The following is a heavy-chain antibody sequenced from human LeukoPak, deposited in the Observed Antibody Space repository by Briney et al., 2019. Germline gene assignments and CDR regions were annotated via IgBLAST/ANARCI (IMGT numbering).Heavy chain of an antibody. Sequence: GGSLRLSCAASGFTFSSYWMSWVRQAPGKGLEWVANIKQDGSEKYYVDSVKGRFTIFRDNAKNSLYLQMNSLRAEDTAVYYCARDGSSSWYHAFDIWGQGTMVTVSS. CDR3: ARDGSSSWYHAFDI. J-gene: IGHJ3*02. CDR1: GFTFSSYW. CDR2: IKQDGSEK. V-gene: IGHV3-7*01. D-gene: IGHD6-13*01.